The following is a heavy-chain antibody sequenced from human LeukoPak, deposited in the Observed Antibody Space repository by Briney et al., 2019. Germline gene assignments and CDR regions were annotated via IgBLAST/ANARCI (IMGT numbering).Heavy chain of an antibody. D-gene: IGHD6-19*01. J-gene: IGHJ4*02. CDR3: AKGSSSGRPYYFDY. V-gene: IGHV3-23*01. Sequence: GGSLRLSCAASGFTFSYHWMTWVRQAPGKGLDWVSAINGDGGSTYYADSVKGRFTISRDNSKNTLYLQMNSLRADDRAVYYCAKGSSSGRPYYFDYWGQGTLVTVSS. CDR1: GFTFSYHW. CDR2: INGDGGST.